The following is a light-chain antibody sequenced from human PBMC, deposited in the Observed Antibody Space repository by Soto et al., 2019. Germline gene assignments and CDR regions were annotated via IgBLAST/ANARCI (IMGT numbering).Light chain of an antibody. CDR1: QSVRSN. V-gene: IGKV3-15*01. CDR3: QQYNKWPPIT. CDR2: GAS. Sequence: EIVLTQSPATLSLSPGERASLSCRASQSVRSNLAWYQQKPGQAPRLLIFGASTRATGIPARFSGSGSGTEFTLTISSLQSEDFAVYYCQQYNKWPPITFGQGTRLEIK. J-gene: IGKJ5*01.